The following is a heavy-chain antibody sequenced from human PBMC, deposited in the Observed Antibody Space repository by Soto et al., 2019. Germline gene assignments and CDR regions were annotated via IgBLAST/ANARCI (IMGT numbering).Heavy chain of an antibody. D-gene: IGHD3-10*01. V-gene: IGHV4-30-4*01. Sequence: PSETLSLTCTVSGGSISSGDYYWSWIRQPPGKGLEWIGYIYYSGSTYYNPSLKSRVTISVDTSKNQFSLKLSSVTAADTAVYYCARGPPLGERLWFGEYHYYYYSGMDVWGQGTTVTVSS. CDR1: GGSISSGDYY. CDR3: ARGPPLGERLWFGEYHYYYYSGMDV. J-gene: IGHJ6*02. CDR2: IYYSGST.